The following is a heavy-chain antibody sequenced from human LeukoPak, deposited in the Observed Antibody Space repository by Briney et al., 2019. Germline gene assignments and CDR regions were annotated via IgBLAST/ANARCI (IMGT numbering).Heavy chain of an antibody. CDR3: ANRRWLVSSFDY. D-gene: IGHD6-19*01. Sequence: PGGSLRLSCAASGFTFSSYGMHWVRQAPGKGLEWVAFIRYDGSNKYYADSVKGRFTISRDYSKNTLYLQMNSLRAEDTAVYYCANRRWLVSSFDYWGQGTLVTVSS. CDR1: GFTFSSYG. J-gene: IGHJ4*02. V-gene: IGHV3-30*02. CDR2: IRYDGSNK.